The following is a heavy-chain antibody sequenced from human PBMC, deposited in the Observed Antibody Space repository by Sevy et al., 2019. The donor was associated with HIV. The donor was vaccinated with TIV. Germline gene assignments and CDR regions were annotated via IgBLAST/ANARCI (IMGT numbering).Heavy chain of an antibody. CDR1: GFSFNGYA. Sequence: GGSLRLSCAASGFSFNGYAMHWVRQAPGKGLEWLAVISYDGSVKYYTESVKGRFTISRDNTKNKLVLQLNSLGPEDKAVYYDVREGRNYEYVWGTYHSGFRAQGTLVTVSS. D-gene: IGHD3-16*02. CDR3: VREGRNYEYVWGTYHSGF. V-gene: IGHV3-30*04. J-gene: IGHJ4*02. CDR2: ISYDGSVK.